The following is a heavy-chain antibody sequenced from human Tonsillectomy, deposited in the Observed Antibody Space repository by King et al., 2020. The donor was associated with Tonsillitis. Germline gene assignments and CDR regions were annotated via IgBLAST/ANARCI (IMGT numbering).Heavy chain of an antibody. J-gene: IGHJ4*02. Sequence: VQLQQWGAGLLKPSETLSLTCAVYGGSFSGYYWSWIRQPPGKGLEWIGEINHSGSTNYNPSLKSRVTVSVDTSKNQFSLKLSSVTAADTAVYYCARGRITMVRGVGFVYWGQGTLVTVSS. CDR3: ARGRITMVRGVGFVY. CDR2: INHSGST. CDR1: GGSFSGYY. V-gene: IGHV4-34*01. D-gene: IGHD3-10*01.